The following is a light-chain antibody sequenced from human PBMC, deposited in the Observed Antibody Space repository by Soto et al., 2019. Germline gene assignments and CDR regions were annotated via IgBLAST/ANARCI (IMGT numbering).Light chain of an antibody. V-gene: IGKV1-39*01. CDR3: QQSYDLPRT. CDR2: AVS. Sequence: DIQMTQSPSSLSASVGDTIIISCRANQSVSRYLNWYQQKPGTALKPLIYAVSSLQSGVPSRFSGSGSATDFTLTISSLQPEDFATYYCQQSYDLPRTFGQGTKVESK. J-gene: IGKJ2*01. CDR1: QSVSRY.